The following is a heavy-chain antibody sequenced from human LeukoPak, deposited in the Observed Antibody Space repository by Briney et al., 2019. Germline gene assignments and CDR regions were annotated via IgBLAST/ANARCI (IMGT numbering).Heavy chain of an antibody. CDR2: ISAGGGNT. J-gene: IGHJ4*02. D-gene: IGHD3-10*01. V-gene: IGHV3-23*01. Sequence: PGGSLRLSCAASGFTFSSYAMSWVRQAPGKGLEWVSCISAGGGNTYYADSVKGRFTISRDNSKNTLYLQMNSLRAEDTAVYYCAKGAAMVRGLTYYFDYWGQGTLVTVSS. CDR3: AKGAAMVRGLTYYFDY. CDR1: GFTFSSYA.